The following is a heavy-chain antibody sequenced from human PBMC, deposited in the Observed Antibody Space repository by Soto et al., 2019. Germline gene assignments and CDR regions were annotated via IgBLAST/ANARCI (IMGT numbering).Heavy chain of an antibody. J-gene: IGHJ4*02. CDR3: ARGRYGDY. CDR2: ISAHSGNT. V-gene: IGHV1-18*01. Sequence: QVHLVQSGAEVKKPGASVKVSYKGSGYAFTTYGITWVRQAPGQGLEWMGWISAHSGNTNYAQKLQGRVTVTRDTSTSTAYMELRSLRSDDTAVYYCARGRYGDYWGQGALVTVSS. D-gene: IGHD1-1*01. CDR1: GYAFTTYG.